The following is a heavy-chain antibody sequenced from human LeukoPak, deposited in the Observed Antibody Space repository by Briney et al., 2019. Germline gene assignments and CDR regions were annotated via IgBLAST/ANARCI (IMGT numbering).Heavy chain of an antibody. CDR1: GYTFTDYY. CDR2: VDPEDGET. CDR3: ATNGVNVVVPAAPWDAFDI. J-gene: IGHJ3*02. D-gene: IGHD2-2*01. V-gene: IGHV1-69-2*01. Sequence: ASVKVSCKASGYTFTDYYMHWVQQAPGKGLEWMGRVDPEDGETIYAEKFQGRVTITADTSTDTAYMELSSLRSEDTAVYYCATNGVNVVVPAAPWDAFDIWGQGTMVTVSS.